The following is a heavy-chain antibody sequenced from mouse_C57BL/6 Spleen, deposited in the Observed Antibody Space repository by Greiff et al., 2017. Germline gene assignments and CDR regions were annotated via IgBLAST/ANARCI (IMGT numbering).Heavy chain of an antibody. V-gene: IGHV1-47*01. D-gene: IGHD4-1*01. CDR1: GYTFTTYP. J-gene: IGHJ4*01. Sequence: LVESGAELVKPGASVKMSCKASGYTFTTYPIEWMKQNHGKSLEGIGNFHPYNDDIKYNEKFKGKATLTVEKASSTVYLELSRLTSDDSAVYYCARGLGRGSMDYWGQGTSVTVSS. CDR2: FHPYNDDI. CDR3: ARGLGRGSMDY.